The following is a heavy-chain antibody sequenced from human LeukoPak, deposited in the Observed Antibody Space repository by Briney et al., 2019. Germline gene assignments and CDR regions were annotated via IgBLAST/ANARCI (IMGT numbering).Heavy chain of an antibody. CDR2: IRYDGTDK. Sequence: TGGSLRLSCAASGFTFSNHGMHGVRQAPGKGLEGVAFIRYDGTDKYYADSVKGRFTISRDNSKNTLYLQMNSLRAEDTAVYYCAKDRDIVATIFDYWGQGTLVTVSS. CDR1: GFTFSNHG. D-gene: IGHD5-12*01. V-gene: IGHV3-30*02. CDR3: AKDRDIVATIFDY. J-gene: IGHJ4*02.